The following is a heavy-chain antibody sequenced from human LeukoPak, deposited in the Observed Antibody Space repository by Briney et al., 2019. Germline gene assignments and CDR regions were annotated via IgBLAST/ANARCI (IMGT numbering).Heavy chain of an antibody. D-gene: IGHD6-19*01. CDR1: GFTFSKYW. J-gene: IGHJ4*02. Sequence: GGSLRLSCAASGFTFSKYWMLGVRHAPGKGLECVSRINTDGTVTTYADSVKGRFTVSRDNADNTMFLQMNSVRAEDTAVYYCATKQWLAPPPDSWGQGTPVTVSS. CDR2: INTDGTVT. V-gene: IGHV3-74*01. CDR3: ATKQWLAPPPDS.